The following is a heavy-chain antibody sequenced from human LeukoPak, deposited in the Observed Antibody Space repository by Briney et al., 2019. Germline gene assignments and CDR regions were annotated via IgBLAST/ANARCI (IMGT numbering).Heavy chain of an antibody. J-gene: IGHJ6*03. D-gene: IGHD2-2*01. CDR1: GGTFSSYA. CDR3: ARGRCSSTSCHYYYYYYMDV. CDR2: IITIFGTA. V-gene: IGHV1-69*13. Sequence: SVKVSCKASGGTFSSYAISWVRQAPGQGLEWMGGIITIFGTANYAQKFQGRVTITADESTSTAYMELSSLRSEDTAVYYCARGRCSSTSCHYYYYYYMDVWGKGTTVTVSS.